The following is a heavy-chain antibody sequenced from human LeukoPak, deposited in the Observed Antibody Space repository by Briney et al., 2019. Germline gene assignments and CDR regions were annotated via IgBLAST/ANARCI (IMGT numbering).Heavy chain of an antibody. J-gene: IGHJ4*02. CDR1: GFTFSSYA. CDR3: AKDRGYYDSSGPIDY. Sequence: PGGSLRLSCAASGFTFSSYAMSWVRQAPGKGLEWVSAISGSGGSTYYADSVKGRFTISRDNSKNTLYLQMNSLRAEDTALYYCAKDRGYYDSSGPIDYWGQGTLVTVSS. D-gene: IGHD3-22*01. CDR2: ISGSGGST. V-gene: IGHV3-23*01.